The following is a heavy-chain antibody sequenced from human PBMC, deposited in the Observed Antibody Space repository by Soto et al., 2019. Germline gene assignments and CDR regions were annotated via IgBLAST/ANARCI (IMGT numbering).Heavy chain of an antibody. CDR1: GYTFTSYA. CDR2: INAGNGNT. Sequence: GASVKVSCKAFGYTFTSYAMHWVRQAPGQRLEWMGWINAGNGNTKYSQKFQGRVTITRDTSASTAYMELSSLRSEDTAVYYCALAHLSAPIFCFDPWGQGTLVTVSS. D-gene: IGHD6-6*01. CDR3: ALAHLSAPIFCFDP. V-gene: IGHV1-3*01. J-gene: IGHJ5*02.